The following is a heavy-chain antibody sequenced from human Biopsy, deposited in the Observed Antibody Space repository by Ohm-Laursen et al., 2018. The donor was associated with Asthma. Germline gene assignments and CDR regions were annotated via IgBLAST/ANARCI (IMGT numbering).Heavy chain of an antibody. CDR3: ARGQKSPGDRWFDP. V-gene: IGHV1-2*06. J-gene: IGHJ5*02. Sequence: SVKVPCKTSGYTFIGYHIHWVRQAPGQGLEWMGRINPNSGGTNYAQKFQGRVTMTSDTSISTAYMELSRLRSDDTALYYCARGQKSPGDRWFDPWGQGTLVTVSS. CDR2: INPNSGGT. D-gene: IGHD7-27*01. CDR1: GYTFIGYH.